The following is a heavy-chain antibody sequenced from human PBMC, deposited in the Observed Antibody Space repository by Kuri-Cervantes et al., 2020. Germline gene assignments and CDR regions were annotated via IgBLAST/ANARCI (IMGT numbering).Heavy chain of an antibody. D-gene: IGHD6-13*01. CDR1: GFTFSSYS. CDR3: ARDRRSPSIAAAGTMGYYYYGMDV. V-gene: IGHV3-48*04. J-gene: IGHJ6*02. CDR2: ISSSGSTI. Sequence: GGSLRLSCAASGFTFSSYSMNWVRQAPGKGLEWVSYISSSGSTIYYADSVKGRFTISRDNAKNSLYLQMNSLRAEDTAVYYCARDRRSPSIAAAGTMGYYYYGMDVWGQGTTVTVS.